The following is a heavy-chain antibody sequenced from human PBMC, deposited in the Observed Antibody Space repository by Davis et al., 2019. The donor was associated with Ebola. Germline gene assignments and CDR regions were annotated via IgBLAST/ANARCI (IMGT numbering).Heavy chain of an antibody. CDR1: DDSIDIYS. V-gene: IGHV4-59*01. CDR3: ARDRKRNDYDSYFDY. CDR2: ICYSGRT. D-gene: IGHD1-1*01. Sequence: GSLRLSCTVSDDSIDIYSWSWIRQPPGKGLEWIGYICYSGRTNYNPSLKSRLTMSVDTSKNQFSLRLTSLSAADTALYYCARDRKRNDYDSYFDYWGQGTLVTVAS. J-gene: IGHJ4*02.